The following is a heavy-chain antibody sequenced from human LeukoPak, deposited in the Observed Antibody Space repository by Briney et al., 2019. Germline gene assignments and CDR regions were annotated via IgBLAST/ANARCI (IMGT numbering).Heavy chain of an antibody. J-gene: IGHJ3*02. CDR3: ARVLLWFGEFGAFDI. Sequence: SETLSLTCAVSGGSISSSNWWSWVSQPPGKGLEWIGEIYHSGSTNYNPSLKSRVTISVDKSKNQFSLKLSSVTAADTAVYYCARVLLWFGEFGAFDIWGQGTMVTVSS. CDR2: IYHSGST. V-gene: IGHV4-4*02. D-gene: IGHD3-10*01. CDR1: GGSISSSNW.